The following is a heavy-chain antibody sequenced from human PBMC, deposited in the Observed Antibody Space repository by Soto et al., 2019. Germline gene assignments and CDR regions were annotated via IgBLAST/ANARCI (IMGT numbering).Heavy chain of an antibody. Sequence: ASVKVSCKASGYNFTSYYIHWVRQAPGQGLEWMGVIYPSADSTTYTQKFQGRVTMTRDTSTSTVYMELSSLRSEDTAVDYCVRELHGGYFDCWGQGTLVTVSS. J-gene: IGHJ4*02. CDR2: IYPSADST. CDR1: GYNFTSYY. CDR3: VRELHGGYFDC. D-gene: IGHD2-15*01. V-gene: IGHV1-46*01.